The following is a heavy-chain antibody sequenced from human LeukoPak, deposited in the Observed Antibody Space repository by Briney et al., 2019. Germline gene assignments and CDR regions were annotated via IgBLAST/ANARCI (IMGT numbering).Heavy chain of an antibody. D-gene: IGHD3-10*01. J-gene: IGHJ5*02. CDR2: IYTSGST. CDR3: ARTMVRGAYNWFDP. V-gene: IGHV4-4*07. Sequence: SETLSLTCTVSGGSISSYYWSWIRQPAGKGLEWIGRIYTSGSTNYNPSLKSRVTMSVDMSTNQFSLKLSSVTAADTVVHYCARTMVRGAYNWFDPWGQGTLVTVSS. CDR1: GGSISSYY.